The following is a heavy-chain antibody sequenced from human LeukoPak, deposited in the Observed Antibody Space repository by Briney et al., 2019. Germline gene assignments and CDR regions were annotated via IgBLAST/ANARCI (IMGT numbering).Heavy chain of an antibody. CDR1: GGSFSGYY. Sequence: PSETLSLTCAVYGGSFSGYYWSWIRQPPGKGLEWIGEINHSGSTNYNPSLKSRVTISVDTSKNQFSLKLSSVTAADTAVYYCARYGVESPHRNWFDPWGQGTLVTVSS. V-gene: IGHV4-34*01. J-gene: IGHJ5*02. CDR2: INHSGST. CDR3: ARYGVESPHRNWFDP. D-gene: IGHD3-10*01.